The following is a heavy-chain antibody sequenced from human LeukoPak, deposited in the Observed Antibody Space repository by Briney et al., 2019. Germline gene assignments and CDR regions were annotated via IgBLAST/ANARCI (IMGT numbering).Heavy chain of an antibody. CDR2: VYHSGST. J-gene: IGHJ4*02. CDR3: ARLYSIGWYYFDY. CDR1: GGAISSSNYH. Sequence: PSETLSLTCTVSGGAISSSNYHWGWIRQPPGKGLEWIGSVYHSGSTYYNPSLKGRVTLSVDTSKNQFSLRLSPVTAADTAVYYCARLYSIGWYYFDYWGQGTLVTVSS. V-gene: IGHV4-39*01. D-gene: IGHD6-19*01.